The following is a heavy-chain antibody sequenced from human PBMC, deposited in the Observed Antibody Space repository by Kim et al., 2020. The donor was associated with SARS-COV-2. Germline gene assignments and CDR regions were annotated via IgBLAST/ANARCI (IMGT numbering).Heavy chain of an antibody. CDR1: GFTFSNAW. J-gene: IGHJ6*02. CDR2: IKSKTDGGTT. Sequence: GGSLRLSCAASGFTFSNAWMSWVRQAPGKGLEWVGRIKSKTDGGTTDYAAPVKGRFTISRDDSKNTLYLQMNSLKTEDTAMYYCTTVPGYYYDGYYYYGMDVWGQGTTVTVSS. CDR3: TTVPGYYYDGYYYYGMDV. D-gene: IGHD3-22*01. V-gene: IGHV3-15*01.